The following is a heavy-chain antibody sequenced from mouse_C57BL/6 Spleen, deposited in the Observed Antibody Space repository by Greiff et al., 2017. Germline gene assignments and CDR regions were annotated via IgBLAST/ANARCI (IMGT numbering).Heavy chain of an antibody. V-gene: IGHV1-53*01. Sequence: QVQLQQPGTELVKPGASVKLSCKASGYTFTSYWMHWVKQRPGQGLEWIGNINPSNGGTNYNEKFKSKATLTVDKSSSTAYMQLSSLTSEVSAVYYCARDGYPSYWYFDVWGTGTTVTVSS. CDR3: ARDGYPSYWYFDV. CDR1: GYTFTSYW. D-gene: IGHD2-3*01. CDR2: INPSNGGT. J-gene: IGHJ1*03.